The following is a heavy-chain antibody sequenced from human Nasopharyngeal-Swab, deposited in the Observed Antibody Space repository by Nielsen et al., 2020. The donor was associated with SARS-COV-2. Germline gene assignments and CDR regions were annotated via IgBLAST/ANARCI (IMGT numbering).Heavy chain of an antibody. Sequence: GESLKISCAASGFTVSSNYMSWVRQAPGKGLEWVSVIYSGGSTYYADSVKGRFTISRHNSKNTLYLQMNSLRAEDTAVYHCARDSRKGTSWGQGTLVTVSS. CDR2: IYSGGST. CDR1: GFTVSSNY. CDR3: ARDSRKGTS. D-gene: IGHD2-8*01. J-gene: IGHJ4*02. V-gene: IGHV3-53*04.